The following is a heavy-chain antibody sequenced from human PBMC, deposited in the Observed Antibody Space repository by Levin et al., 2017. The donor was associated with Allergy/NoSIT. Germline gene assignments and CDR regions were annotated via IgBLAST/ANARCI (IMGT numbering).Heavy chain of an antibody. V-gene: IGHV3-21*01. CDR2: ISSSSTYI. J-gene: IGHJ4*02. CDR1: GFSFDTYS. D-gene: IGHD6-19*01. Sequence: GGSLRLSCAASGFSFDTYSFTWVRQAPGKGLEWVSSISSSSTYIYYADSVRGRFTISRDNAKKSLYLQMSSLRAEDTAIYYCARDHGGSGGWYYFEYWGQGTLVTVSS. CDR3: ARDHGGSGGWYYFEY.